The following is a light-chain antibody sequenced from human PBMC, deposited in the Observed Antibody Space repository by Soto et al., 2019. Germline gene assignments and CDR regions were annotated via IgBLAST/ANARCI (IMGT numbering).Light chain of an antibody. CDR1: GSDVGRYNY. Sequence: QSALTQPASVSGSPGQSITISCTGTGSDVGRYNYVSWYQQHPGKAPKLTIYDVSNRPLGVSNRFSGSKSGNTASLTISGLQAEDEADYYCCSSTSSSPYVFGTGTKLTVL. CDR3: CSSTSSSPYV. V-gene: IGLV2-14*01. CDR2: DVS. J-gene: IGLJ1*01.